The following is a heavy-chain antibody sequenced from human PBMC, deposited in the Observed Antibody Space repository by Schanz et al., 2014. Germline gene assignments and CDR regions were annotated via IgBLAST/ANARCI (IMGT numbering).Heavy chain of an antibody. CDR1: GFMFSSYG. CDR3: ARDFLLEQLGYSHYYYAMDV. V-gene: IGHV3-48*01. CDR2: ISSSSSTR. D-gene: IGHD2-15*01. Sequence: EVQLVESGGGVVQPGRSLRLSCAASGFMFSSYGMHWVRQAPGKGLEWVSYISSSSSTRYYADSVKGRFTISRDNAKNSLFLQMNSLRAEDTAVYYCARDFLLEQLGYSHYYYAMDVWGQGTTDTVSA. J-gene: IGHJ6*01.